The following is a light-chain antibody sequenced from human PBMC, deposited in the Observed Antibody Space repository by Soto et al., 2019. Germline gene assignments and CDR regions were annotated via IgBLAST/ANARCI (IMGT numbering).Light chain of an antibody. V-gene: IGKV3-11*01. Sequence: ELVLTQSPATLSLSPGERATLSCRASQSVSSYLAWYQQKPGQAPSLLIYDASNRATGVPARFSGSGSGTDFTLTISSLEPEDFAVYYCQQRGNWPLTFGQGTKVEIK. J-gene: IGKJ1*01. CDR1: QSVSSY. CDR2: DAS. CDR3: QQRGNWPLT.